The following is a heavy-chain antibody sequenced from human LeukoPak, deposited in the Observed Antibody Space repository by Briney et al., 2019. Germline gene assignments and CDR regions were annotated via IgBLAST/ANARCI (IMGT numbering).Heavy chain of an antibody. CDR1: GFTFTSSA. J-gene: IGHJ6*03. V-gene: IGHV1-58*01. D-gene: IGHD2-2*01. CDR2: IVVGSGNT. Sequence: SVTVSCKASGFTFTSSAVQWVRQARGQRLEWIGWIVVGSGNTNYAQKFQERVTITRDMSTSTAYMELSSLRSEDTAVYYCAADLYCSSTSCPYYYYYYMDVWGKGTTVTVSS. CDR3: AADLYCSSTSCPYYYYYYMDV.